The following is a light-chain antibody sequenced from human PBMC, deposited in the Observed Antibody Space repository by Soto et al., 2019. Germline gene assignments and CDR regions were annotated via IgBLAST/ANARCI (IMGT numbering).Light chain of an antibody. CDR3: QQYNSYSLT. J-gene: IGKJ1*01. CDR2: KAS. Sequence: VGDLVPLPGQASQSISSWLAWYQQKPGKAPKLLIYKASSLESGVPSRFSGSGSGTEFTLTISSLQPDDFATYYCQQYNSYSLTFGQGTKVDIK. V-gene: IGKV1-5*03. CDR1: QSISSW.